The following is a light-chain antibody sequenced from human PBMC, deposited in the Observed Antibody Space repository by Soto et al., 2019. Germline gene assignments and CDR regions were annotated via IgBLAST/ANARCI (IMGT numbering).Light chain of an antibody. CDR2: GAS. CDR1: QSVSSSY. V-gene: IGKV3-20*01. Sequence: EIVLTQSPGTLSLSPGERATLSCRASQSVSSSYLAWYQQKPGQAPRLLIYGASGRATGIPDRFSGRGSGTDFTLTISRLEPEDFAVYYCQQYGSSPIFTFGPGTKVDIK. J-gene: IGKJ3*01. CDR3: QQYGSSPIFT.